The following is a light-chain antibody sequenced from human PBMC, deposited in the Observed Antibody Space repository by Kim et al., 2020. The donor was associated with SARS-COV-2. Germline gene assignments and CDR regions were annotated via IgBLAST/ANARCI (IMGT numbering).Light chain of an antibody. Sequence: DIQMTQSPSSLSASVGDRVTITCRASQTIYNYLNWYQQKPGKAPKVLIHAASSLQSGVPSRLSGSGYGTDFTLTISSLQPEDFATYYCQQSYSLPPTFGGGTKLEIK. CDR1: QTIYNY. J-gene: IGKJ4*01. V-gene: IGKV1-39*01. CDR2: AAS. CDR3: QQSYSLPPT.